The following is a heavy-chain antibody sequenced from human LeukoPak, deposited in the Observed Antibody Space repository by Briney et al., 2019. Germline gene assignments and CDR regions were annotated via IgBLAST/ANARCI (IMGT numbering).Heavy chain of an antibody. CDR3: STRGD. CDR1: GGSFSTYF. Sequence: SETLSLTCAVYGGSFSTYFWSWVRQPPGKGLEWIGEINHSGSTNYNPSLKSRVTISANTSKGQFSLKLTSVTAADTAVYYCSTRGDWGQGTLVTVSS. V-gene: IGHV4-34*01. CDR2: INHSGST. J-gene: IGHJ4*02.